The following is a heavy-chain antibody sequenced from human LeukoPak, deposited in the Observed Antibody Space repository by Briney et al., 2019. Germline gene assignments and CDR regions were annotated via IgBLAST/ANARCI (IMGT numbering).Heavy chain of an antibody. V-gene: IGHV3-43*01. CDR2: ISWDGGST. Sequence: GGSLRLSCAASGFTFDGYTMHWVRQAPGKGLEWVSLISWDGGSTYYADSVKGRFTISRDNSKNSLYLQMNSLRTEDTALYYCAKDTSPMTTVTTPIDYWGQGTLVTVSS. J-gene: IGHJ4*02. D-gene: IGHD4-17*01. CDR3: AKDTSPMTTVTTPIDY. CDR1: GFTFDGYT.